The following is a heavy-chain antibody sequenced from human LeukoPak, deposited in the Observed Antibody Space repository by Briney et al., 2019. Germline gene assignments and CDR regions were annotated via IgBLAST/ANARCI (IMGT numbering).Heavy chain of an antibody. CDR3: ARDTYYDFWSGYSHGMDV. J-gene: IGHJ6*02. Sequence: GASVKVSCKASGGTFSSYAISWVRQAPGQGLEWMGWISAYNGNTNYAQKLQGRVTMTTDTSTSTAYMELRSLRSDDTAVYYCARDTYYDFWSGYSHGMDVWGQGTTVTVSS. V-gene: IGHV1-18*01. CDR1: GGTFSSYA. D-gene: IGHD3-3*01. CDR2: ISAYNGNT.